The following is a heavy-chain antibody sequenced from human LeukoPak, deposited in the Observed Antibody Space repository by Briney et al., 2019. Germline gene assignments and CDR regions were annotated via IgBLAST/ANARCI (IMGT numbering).Heavy chain of an antibody. CDR2: IWYDGSNK. J-gene: IGHJ4*02. V-gene: IGHV3-33*01. CDR3: AGDIGEGYAGY. CDR1: GFTFSSYG. Sequence: GGSLRLSCAASGFTFSSYGMHWVRQAPGKGLEWVAVIWYDGSNKYYADSVKGRFTISRDNSKNTLYLQMNSLRAEDTAVYYCAGDIGEGYAGYWGQGTLVTVSS. D-gene: IGHD5-12*01.